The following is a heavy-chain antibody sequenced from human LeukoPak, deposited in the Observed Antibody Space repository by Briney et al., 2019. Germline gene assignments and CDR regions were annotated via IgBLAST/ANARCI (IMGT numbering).Heavy chain of an antibody. Sequence: SVKVSCKASGGTFSSYAISWVRQAPGQGLEWMGGIIPIFGTANYAQKFQGRVTITTDESTSTAYMKLSSLRSEDTAVYYCARAGVRAARPPGFPFDYWGQGTLVTVSP. CDR2: IIPIFGTA. V-gene: IGHV1-69*05. CDR3: ARAGVRAARPPGFPFDY. J-gene: IGHJ4*02. CDR1: GGTFSSYA. D-gene: IGHD6-6*01.